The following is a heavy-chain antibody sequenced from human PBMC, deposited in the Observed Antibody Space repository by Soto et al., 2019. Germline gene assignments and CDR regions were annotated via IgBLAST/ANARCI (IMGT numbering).Heavy chain of an antibody. Sequence: GGSLRLSCAASGFTFSSYSMNWVRQAPGKGLEWVSSISSSSSYIYYADSVKGRFTISRDNAKNSLYLQMNSLRAEDTAVYYCARGLLDYYYGMDVWAQGTTVTVTS. CDR3: ARGLLDYYYGMDV. V-gene: IGHV3-21*01. CDR2: ISSSSSYI. CDR1: GFTFSSYS. J-gene: IGHJ6*02. D-gene: IGHD3-10*01.